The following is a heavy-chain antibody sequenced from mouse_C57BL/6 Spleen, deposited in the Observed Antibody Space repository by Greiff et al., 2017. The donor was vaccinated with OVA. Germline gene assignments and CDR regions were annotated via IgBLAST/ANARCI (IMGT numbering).Heavy chain of an antibody. CDR1: GYTFTSYW. Sequence: QVQLQHPGAELVRPGSSVKLSCKASGYTFTSYWMHWVKQRPIQGLEWIGDIDPSDSETHYNQKFKDKATLTVDKSSSTAYMQLSSLTSEDSAVYYCARWDDYDDWFADWGQGTLVTVSA. J-gene: IGHJ3*01. D-gene: IGHD2-4*01. CDR3: ARWDDYDDWFAD. V-gene: IGHV1-52*01. CDR2: IDPSDSET.